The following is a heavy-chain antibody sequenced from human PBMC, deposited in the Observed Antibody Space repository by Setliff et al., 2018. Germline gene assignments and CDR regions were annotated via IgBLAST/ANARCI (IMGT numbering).Heavy chain of an antibody. J-gene: IGHJ4*02. D-gene: IGHD1-1*01. CDR3: ARLKVGNNWPDY. CDR1: GGSFNGYF. Sequence: SETLSLTCAVYGGSFNGYFWAWIRQPPRERLHWIGTLYPSGFTYYNPSLRDRVTISADSSKDELSLSLQSVTAADSAVYYCARLKVGNNWPDYWGQGTLVTVS. V-gene: IGHV4-34*01. CDR2: LYPSGFT.